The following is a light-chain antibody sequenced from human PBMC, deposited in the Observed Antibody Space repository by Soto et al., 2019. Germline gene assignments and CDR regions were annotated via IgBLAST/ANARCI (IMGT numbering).Light chain of an antibody. V-gene: IGKV3-20*01. CDR1: QSISTNS. Sequence: EIVLTQSPGTLSLSPGERASLSCRTSQSISTNSLVWYQQKPGQAPRFVIYSAFSRATGIPDRFSGSGSGTDFTLTISRLEPDDFAVYYCQHYGTSPPYTFGQGTKLEIK. J-gene: IGKJ2*01. CDR2: SAF. CDR3: QHYGTSPPYT.